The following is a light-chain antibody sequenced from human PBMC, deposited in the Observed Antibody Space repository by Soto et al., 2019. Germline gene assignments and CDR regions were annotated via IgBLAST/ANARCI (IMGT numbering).Light chain of an antibody. CDR3: SSYAGSNNWV. V-gene: IGLV2-8*01. Sequence: QSVLTQPPSASGSPGQSVTISCTGTSSDVGGYNYVSWYQQHAGKAPKLMIYEVSKRPSGVPDRFSGSKSGNTASLTVSGLQAEDEADYYCSSYAGSNNWVLGGGTKVTVL. J-gene: IGLJ3*02. CDR1: SSDVGGYNY. CDR2: EVS.